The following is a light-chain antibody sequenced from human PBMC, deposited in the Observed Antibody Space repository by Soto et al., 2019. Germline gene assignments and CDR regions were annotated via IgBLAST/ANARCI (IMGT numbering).Light chain of an antibody. Sequence: IKMTQSPSSLLASLEDRVTITGRASQSISSYLNWYQQKPGKAPKLLIYAASSLQSGVPSRFSGSGSGTDFTLTISSLQPEDFATYYCQQSYSTPPTFGQGTKVDIK. CDR2: AAS. CDR3: QQSYSTPPT. J-gene: IGKJ1*01. V-gene: IGKV1-39*01. CDR1: QSISSY.